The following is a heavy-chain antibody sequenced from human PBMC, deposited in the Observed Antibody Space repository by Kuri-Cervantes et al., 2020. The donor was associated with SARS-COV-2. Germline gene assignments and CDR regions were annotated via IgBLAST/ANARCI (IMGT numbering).Heavy chain of an antibody. D-gene: IGHD1-26*01. Sequence: SVKVSCKASGFTFTNSAVQWVRQARGQRLEWIGWIVVGSGNTNYAQKFQEGVTITRDMSTSTAYMELSSLRSEDTAVYYCAASLLYRIYYYYGMDVWGQGTTVTVSS. CDR2: IVVGSGNT. CDR1: GFTFTNSA. CDR3: AASLLYRIYYYYGMDV. V-gene: IGHV1-58*01. J-gene: IGHJ6*02.